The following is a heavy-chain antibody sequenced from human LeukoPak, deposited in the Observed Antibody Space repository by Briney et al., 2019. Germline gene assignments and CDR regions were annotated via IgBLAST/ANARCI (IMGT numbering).Heavy chain of an antibody. CDR2: IYYSGST. Sequence: SETLSLTCTVSGYSISSGYYWGWIRQPPGKGLEWIGYIYYSGSTNYNPSLKSRVTISVDTSKNQFSLKLSSVTAADTAVYYCARVVPAAREYFDYWGQGTLVTVSS. D-gene: IGHD2-2*01. J-gene: IGHJ4*02. CDR3: ARVVPAAREYFDY. CDR1: GYSISSGYY. V-gene: IGHV4-61*01.